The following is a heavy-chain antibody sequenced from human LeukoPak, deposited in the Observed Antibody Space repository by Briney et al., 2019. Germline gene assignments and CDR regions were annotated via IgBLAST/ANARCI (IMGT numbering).Heavy chain of an antibody. Sequence: PSETLSLTCTGSGGSISSGDYYWSWIRQPPGKGLEWIGYIYYSGSTYYNPSLKSRVTISVDTSKNQFSLKLSSVTAADTAVYYCARGGGLWFGEVSNWFDPWGQGTLVTVSS. J-gene: IGHJ5*02. V-gene: IGHV4-30-4*01. CDR2: IYYSGST. CDR1: GGSISSGDYY. CDR3: ARGGGLWFGEVSNWFDP. D-gene: IGHD3-10*01.